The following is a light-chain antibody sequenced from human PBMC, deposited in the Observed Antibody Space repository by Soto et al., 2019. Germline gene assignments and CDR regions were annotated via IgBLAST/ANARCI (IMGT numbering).Light chain of an antibody. Sequence: QSALTQPASVSGSPGQSITISCTGTSSDVGGYNSVSWYQHHPGKAPKLMIFDVSDRPSGVSSRFSGSKSGNTASLTISGVQAEDEADYYCSSYTTSSTPHYVFGHGTKLTVL. CDR1: SSDVGGYNS. V-gene: IGLV2-14*03. CDR3: SSYTTSSTPHYV. CDR2: DVS. J-gene: IGLJ1*01.